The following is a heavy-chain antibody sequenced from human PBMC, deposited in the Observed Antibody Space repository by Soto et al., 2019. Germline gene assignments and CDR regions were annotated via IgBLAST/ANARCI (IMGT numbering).Heavy chain of an antibody. D-gene: IGHD6-19*01. CDR2: IVPIFETL. V-gene: IGHV1-69*18. CDR1: GATFSGYA. Sequence: QVQLVQSGAEVKKPGSSVKVSCKASGATFSGYAINWVRQAPGQGLEWLGRIVPIFETLNYAKRFQGRVAITADESTTTVYMELTNLTHEDTAVYYCVVMGTVAVSNPRGFDYWGQGTQVTVSS. J-gene: IGHJ4*02. CDR3: VVMGTVAVSNPRGFDY.